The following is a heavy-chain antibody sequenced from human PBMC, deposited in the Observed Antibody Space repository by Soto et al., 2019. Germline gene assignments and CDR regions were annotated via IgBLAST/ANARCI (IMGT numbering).Heavy chain of an antibody. CDR3: VRERRGLGIGFDH. Sequence: EVQLVESGGGLVKPGESLRLSCVGSGFSFINAWMIWVRQAPGKGLEWVGRINGKPGGGTTDYAAPVKGRFIISRDDSKNTVYLQTNSLRAEDTAVYFCVRERRGLGIGFDHWGQGTLVTVSS. D-gene: IGHD6-19*01. CDR1: GFSFINAW. V-gene: IGHV3-15*01. J-gene: IGHJ4*02. CDR2: INGKPGGGTT.